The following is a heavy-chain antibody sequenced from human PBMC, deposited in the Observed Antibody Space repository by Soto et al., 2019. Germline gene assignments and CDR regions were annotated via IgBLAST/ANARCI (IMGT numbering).Heavy chain of an antibody. J-gene: IGHJ6*02. Sequence: QVQLVQSGAEVKKPGASVKVSCKASGYTFTSYGISWVRQAPGQGLEWMGWISAYNGNTNYAQKLQGRVTMTTDTSTSTAYMELRSLRSDATAVYYCERETATDSYNYGMDVCGQGTTVTVSS. V-gene: IGHV1-18*04. CDR1: GYTFTSYG. CDR3: ERETATDSYNYGMDV. D-gene: IGHD6-25*01. CDR2: ISAYNGNT.